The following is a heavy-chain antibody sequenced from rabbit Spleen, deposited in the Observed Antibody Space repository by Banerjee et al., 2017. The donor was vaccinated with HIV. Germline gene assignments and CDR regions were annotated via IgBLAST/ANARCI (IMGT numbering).Heavy chain of an antibody. CDR3: ARDTGTSFSSYGMDL. CDR2: IYAGSSDIT. CDR1: GFDLSSYYY. D-gene: IGHD8-1*01. J-gene: IGHJ6*01. Sequence: QSLEESGGDLVKPGASLTLTCTASGFDLSSYYYMCWVRQAPGKGLEWIACIYAGSSDITFYASWAKGRFTISKTSSTTVTLQMTSLTAADTATYFCARDTGTSFSSYGMDLWGQGTLVTVS. V-gene: IGHV1S40*01.